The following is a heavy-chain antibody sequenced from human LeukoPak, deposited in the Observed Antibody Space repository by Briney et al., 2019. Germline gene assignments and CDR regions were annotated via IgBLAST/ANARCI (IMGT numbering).Heavy chain of an antibody. V-gene: IGHV3-23*01. J-gene: IGHJ1*01. D-gene: IGHD2-21*02. CDR1: GFTFSSYA. Sequence: PGGSLRLSCAASGFTFSSYAMSWVRQAPGKGLEWVSAISGSGGSTYYADSAKGRFTISRDNSKNTLYLQMNSLRAEDTAVYYCAKGQDGDWYGGKDYFQHWGQGTLVTVSS. CDR3: AKGQDGDWYGGKDYFQH. CDR2: ISGSGGST.